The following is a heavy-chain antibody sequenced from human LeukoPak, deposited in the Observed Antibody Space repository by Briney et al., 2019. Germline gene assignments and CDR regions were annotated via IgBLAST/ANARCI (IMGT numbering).Heavy chain of an antibody. CDR2: ISSNGGST. V-gene: IGHV3-64*01. Sequence: AGSLRLSCAASGFTFSSYAMHWVRQAPGKGLEYVSAISSNGGSTYYANSVKGRFTISRDNSKNTLYPQMGSLRAEDMAVYYCAATYYYDSSGYGLDYWGQGTLVTVSS. D-gene: IGHD3-22*01. J-gene: IGHJ4*02. CDR1: GFTFSSYA. CDR3: AATYYYDSSGYGLDY.